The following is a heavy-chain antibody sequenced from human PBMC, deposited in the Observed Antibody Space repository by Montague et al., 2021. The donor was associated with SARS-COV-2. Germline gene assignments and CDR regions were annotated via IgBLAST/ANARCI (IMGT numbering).Heavy chain of an antibody. CDR2: INHNGSA. CDR3: ARVRYYGSGTSLGMDV. CDR1: GGSFSGYY. Sequence: SETLSLTCAVYGGSFSGYYWSWIRQPPGKGLEWNWDINHNGSANYNPTLRSRVTISVDTSKNQFSLKLSPVTAADTAVYYCARVRYYGSGTSLGMDVWGQGTTVTVSS. V-gene: IGHV4-34*01. D-gene: IGHD3-10*01. J-gene: IGHJ6*02.